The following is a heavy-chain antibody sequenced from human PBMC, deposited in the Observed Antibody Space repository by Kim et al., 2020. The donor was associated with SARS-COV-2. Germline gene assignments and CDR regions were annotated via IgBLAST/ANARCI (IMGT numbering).Heavy chain of an antibody. V-gene: IGHV4-61*01. J-gene: IGHJ5*02. CDR3: ASLYYDILTGYFGIRGWFDP. CDR2: IYYSGST. D-gene: IGHD3-9*01. Sequence: SETLSLTCTVSGGSVSSGSYYWSWIRQPPGKGLEWIGYIYYSGSTNYNPSLKSRVTISVDTSKNQFSLKLSSVTAADTAVYYCASLYYDILTGYFGIRGWFDPWGQGTLVTVSS. CDR1: GGSVSSGSYY.